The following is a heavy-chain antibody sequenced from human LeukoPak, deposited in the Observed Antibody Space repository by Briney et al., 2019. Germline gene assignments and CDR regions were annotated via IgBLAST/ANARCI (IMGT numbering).Heavy chain of an antibody. Sequence: SVKVSCKASGGTFSSYAISWVRQAPGQGLEWMGGIIPIFGTPNYAQKFQGRVTMTEDTSTDTAYMELSSLRSEDTAVYYCATPSDDDYYYDSSGYYYWGQGTLVTVSS. J-gene: IGHJ4*02. CDR2: IIPIFGTP. CDR1: GGTFSSYA. D-gene: IGHD3-22*01. CDR3: ATPSDDDYYYDSSGYYY. V-gene: IGHV1-69*06.